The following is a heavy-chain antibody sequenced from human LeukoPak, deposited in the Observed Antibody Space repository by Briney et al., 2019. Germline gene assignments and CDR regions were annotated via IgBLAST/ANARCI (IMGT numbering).Heavy chain of an antibody. CDR3: ARDSYYDSSGGDY. V-gene: IGHV3-33*01. CDR1: GFTFSDYG. J-gene: IGHJ4*02. CDR2: IWNDGSKK. Sequence: GRSLRLSCAASGFTFSDYGMYWVRQAPGKGLDWVAIIWNDGSKKYYADSVKSRFTISRDNSQNTLYLQMNSLRAEDTAVYYCARDSYYDSSGGDYWGQGTLVTVSS. D-gene: IGHD3-22*01.